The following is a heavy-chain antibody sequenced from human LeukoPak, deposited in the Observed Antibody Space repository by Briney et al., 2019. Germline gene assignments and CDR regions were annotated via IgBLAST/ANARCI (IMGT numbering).Heavy chain of an antibody. CDR3: ARRYTASPGERFDY. Sequence: SETLSLTCTVSSGSISNYYWTWIRQPPGKGLEWIGYIYYSGSTNYNPSLSSRVTISLDTSKNQFSLMLRSLTAADTAVYYCARRYTASPGERFDYWGQGTLVTVSS. CDR2: IYYSGST. D-gene: IGHD2-2*02. J-gene: IGHJ4*02. V-gene: IGHV4-59*08. CDR1: SGSISNYY.